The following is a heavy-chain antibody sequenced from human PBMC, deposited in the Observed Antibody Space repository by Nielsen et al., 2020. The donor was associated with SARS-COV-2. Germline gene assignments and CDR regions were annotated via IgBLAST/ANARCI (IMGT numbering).Heavy chain of an antibody. CDR3: AKEEVIGYCSGGSCYYYYYGMDV. D-gene: IGHD2-15*01. J-gene: IGHJ6*02. CDR1: GFTFDDYA. CDR2: ISWNSGSI. V-gene: IGHV3-9*01. Sequence: SLKISCAASGFTFDDYAMHWVRQAPGKGLEWVSGISWNSGSIGYADSVKGRFTISRDNARNSLYLQMNSLRAEDTALYYCAKEEVIGYCSGGSCYYYYYGMDVWGQGTTVTVSS.